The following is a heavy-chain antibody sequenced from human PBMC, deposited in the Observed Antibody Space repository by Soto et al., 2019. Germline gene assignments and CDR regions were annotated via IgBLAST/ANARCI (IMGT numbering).Heavy chain of an antibody. V-gene: IGHV3-53*01. J-gene: IGHJ3*01. CDR1: GLTVSGKKY. CDR2: VYDVDGT. Sequence: DVQLVESGGGLIQPGGSLRLSCAASGLTVSGKKYIAWVRQAPGKGLEWVSGVYDVDGTYYADSVKGRFTISRDTSKTIVFLEMNDLRPYDTGVYYCASWLQREHAYDFWGLGTTVTVSS. CDR3: ASWLQREHAYDF. D-gene: IGHD1-1*01.